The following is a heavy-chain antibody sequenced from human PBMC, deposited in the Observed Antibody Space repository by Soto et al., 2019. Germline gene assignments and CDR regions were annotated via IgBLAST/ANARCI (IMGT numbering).Heavy chain of an antibody. V-gene: IGHV6-1*01. CDR1: GDSVSINSAA. CDR3: AGGIAAGRGDWLHP. D-gene: IGHD6-13*01. CDR2: TYYRSKWYN. Sequence: PSQTLSLTCVISGDSVSINSAAWNWIRQSPSRGLEWLGRTYYRSKWYNDYAVSVRSRITINPDTSKNQFSLQLNSVTPEDTAVYYCAGGIAAGRGDWLHPGGQGTLVTVSS. J-gene: IGHJ5*02.